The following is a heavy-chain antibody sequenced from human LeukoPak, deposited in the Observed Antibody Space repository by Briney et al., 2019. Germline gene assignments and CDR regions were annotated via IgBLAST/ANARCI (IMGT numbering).Heavy chain of an antibody. D-gene: IGHD3-16*02. Sequence: GAXVKVSCKASGGTFSSYAISWVRQAPGQGLEWMGGIIPIFGKANYAEKFKGRVTITRDESTSTAYMELSSLRSEDTAVYYCAREGLSRTPPYWGQGTLVTVSS. CDR1: GGTFSSYA. J-gene: IGHJ4*02. CDR2: IIPIFGKA. CDR3: AREGLSRTPPY. V-gene: IGHV1-69*05.